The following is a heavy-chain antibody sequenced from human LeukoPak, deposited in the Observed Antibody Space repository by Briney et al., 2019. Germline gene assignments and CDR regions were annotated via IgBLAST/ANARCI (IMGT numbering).Heavy chain of an antibody. D-gene: IGHD3-9*01. Sequence: SETLSLTCAVYGGSFSGYYWSWIRQPPGKGLEWIGEINHSGSTNYNPSLKSRVTISVDTSKNQFSLKLSSVTAADTAVYYCARRGILTGNDYWGQGTLVTVSS. CDR3: ARRGILTGNDY. J-gene: IGHJ4*02. CDR1: GGSFSGYY. V-gene: IGHV4-34*01. CDR2: INHSGST.